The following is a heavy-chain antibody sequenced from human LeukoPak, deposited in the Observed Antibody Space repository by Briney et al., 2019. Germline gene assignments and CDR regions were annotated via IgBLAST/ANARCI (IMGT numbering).Heavy chain of an antibody. CDR3: ARRITMIVVVTD. V-gene: IGHV4-4*02. Sequence: GSLRLSCAASGFTFSSYSMNWVRQPPGKGLEWIGEIYHSGSTNYNPSLKSRVTISVDKSKNQFSLKLSSVTAADTAVYYCARRITMIVVVTDWGQGTLVTVSS. CDR2: IYHSGST. CDR1: GFTFSSYSM. D-gene: IGHD3-22*01. J-gene: IGHJ4*02.